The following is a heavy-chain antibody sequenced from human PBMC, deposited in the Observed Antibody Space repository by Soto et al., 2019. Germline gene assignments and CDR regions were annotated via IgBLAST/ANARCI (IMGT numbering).Heavy chain of an antibody. CDR3: ARGSLYYDILTGYPPPTGQNYYYYMDV. CDR2: IIPIFGTA. CDR1: GGTFSSYA. D-gene: IGHD3-9*01. V-gene: IGHV1-69*06. J-gene: IGHJ6*03. Sequence: GASVTVSCKASGGTFSSYAISWVRQAPGQGLEWMGGIIPIFGTANYAQKFQGRVTITADKSTSTAYMELSSLRSEDTAVYYCARGSLYYDILTGYPPPTGQNYYYYMDVWGKGTTVTVSS.